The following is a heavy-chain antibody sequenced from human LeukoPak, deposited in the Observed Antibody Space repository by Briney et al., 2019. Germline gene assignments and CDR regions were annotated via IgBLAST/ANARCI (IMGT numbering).Heavy chain of an antibody. CDR2: IYYSGST. D-gene: IGHD5-24*01. J-gene: IGHJ2*01. Sequence: SETLSLTCTVSGGSISSYYWSWIRQPPGKGLEWIGYIYYSGSTNYNPSLKSRVTISVDTSKNQFFLKLSSVTAADTAVYYCARDPGDGYSVWYFDLWGRGTLVTVSS. CDR1: GGSISSYY. V-gene: IGHV4-59*01. CDR3: ARDPGDGYSVWYFDL.